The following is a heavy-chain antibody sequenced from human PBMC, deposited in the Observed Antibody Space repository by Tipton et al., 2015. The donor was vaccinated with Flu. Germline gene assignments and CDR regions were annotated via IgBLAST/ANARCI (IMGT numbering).Heavy chain of an antibody. CDR1: GGSISSSSYY. CDR3: ARLRANYYDSSGYSDY. V-gene: IGHV4-39*07. Sequence: LRLSCTVSGGSISSSSYYWGWIRQPPGKGLEWIGSIYYSGSTYYNPSLKSRVTISVDTSKNQFSLKLSSVTAADTAVYYCARLRANYYDSSGYSDYWGQGTVVTVSS. J-gene: IGHJ4*02. CDR2: IYYSGST. D-gene: IGHD3-22*01.